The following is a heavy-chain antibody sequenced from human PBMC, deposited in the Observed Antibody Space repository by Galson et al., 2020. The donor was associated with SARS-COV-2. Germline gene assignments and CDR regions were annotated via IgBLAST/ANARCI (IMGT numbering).Heavy chain of an antibody. J-gene: IGHJ4*02. V-gene: IGHV5-51*01. CDR3: AKGVRPTAKYYYDY. CDR1: GYTFTNYW. Sequence: TGGSLRLSCKGSGYTFTNYWIGWVRQMPGKGLELMGIIYPGDSDTTYSPSFQGQVTISADRSISTAYLQWSGLKASDSAMYYCAKGVRPTAKYYYDYWGQGTLVTVSS. CDR2: IYPGDSDT. D-gene: IGHD3-10*01.